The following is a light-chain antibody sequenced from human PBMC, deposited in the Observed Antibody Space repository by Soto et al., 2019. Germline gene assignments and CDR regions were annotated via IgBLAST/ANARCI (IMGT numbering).Light chain of an antibody. CDR3: QQRSNWPTT. J-gene: IGKJ1*01. Sequence: EIVLTQSPATLSLSPGERATLSCRASQSVSSYLAWYQQKPGQAPRLLIYDASNRATGIPARFSGSGSGTDFTLTISSLEPKDFAVYYCQQRSNWPTTFGQGTKVDIK. CDR1: QSVSSY. CDR2: DAS. V-gene: IGKV3-11*01.